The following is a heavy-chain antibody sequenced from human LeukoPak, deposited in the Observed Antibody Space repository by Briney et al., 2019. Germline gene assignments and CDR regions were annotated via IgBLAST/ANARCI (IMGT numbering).Heavy chain of an antibody. CDR3: AKDWCDGCGSRGIWDY. J-gene: IGHJ4*02. Sequence: PGGSLRLSCAASGFTFKNAWMSWVRQAPGKGLEWVGRIKSKAHGGTTDYAAPVKDRFTISRDDSKNTLYLQMNSLKTEDTAVYYCAKDWCDGCGSRGIWDYWGQGTLVTVSS. CDR1: GFTFKNAW. V-gene: IGHV3-15*01. CDR2: IKSKAHGGTT. D-gene: IGHD5-24*01.